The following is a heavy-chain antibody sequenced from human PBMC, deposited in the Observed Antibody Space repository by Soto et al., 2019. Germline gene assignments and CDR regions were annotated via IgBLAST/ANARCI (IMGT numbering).Heavy chain of an antibody. CDR3: AKRFFRSGSPPGAFDV. J-gene: IGHJ3*01. V-gene: IGHV3-23*05. CDR2: ITSSGNGT. D-gene: IGHD3-10*01. CDR1: GFRFSNYA. Sequence: PVGSLRLSCAASGFRFSNYAMSWVRQAPGKGPEWVSFITSSGNGTYYADSVKGRFTISRDNSKNTLYVQMNNLRAEDTAIYYCAKRFFRSGSPPGAFDVWGQGTMVIVSS.